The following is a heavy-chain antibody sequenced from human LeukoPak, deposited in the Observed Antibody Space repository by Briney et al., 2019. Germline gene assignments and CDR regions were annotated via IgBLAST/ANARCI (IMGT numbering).Heavy chain of an antibody. CDR2: IYHSGST. CDR3: ARAGSGPYYFDY. D-gene: IGHD3-10*01. J-gene: IGHJ4*02. CDR1: GGSISSSNW. Sequence: SETLSLTCTVSGGSISSSNWWSWVRQPPGKGLEWIGEIYHSGSTNYNPSLKSRVTISVDKSKNQFSLKLSSVTAADTAVYYCARAGSGPYYFDYWGQGTLVTVSS. V-gene: IGHV4-4*02.